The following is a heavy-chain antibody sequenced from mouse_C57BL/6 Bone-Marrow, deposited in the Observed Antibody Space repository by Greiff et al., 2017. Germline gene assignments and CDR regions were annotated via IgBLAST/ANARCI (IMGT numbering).Heavy chain of an antibody. J-gene: IGHJ4*01. CDR1: GYTFTSYW. CDR2: IYPGSGST. V-gene: IGHV1-55*01. D-gene: IGHD2-3*01. CDR3: ARERRWFLRDYAMDY. Sequence: QVQLQQPGAELVKPGASVKMSCKASGYTFTSYWITWVKQRPGQGLEWIGDIYPGSGSTNYNEKFKSKATLTVDTSSSTAYMQLSSLTSEDSAVYYCARERRWFLRDYAMDYWGQGTSVTVSS.